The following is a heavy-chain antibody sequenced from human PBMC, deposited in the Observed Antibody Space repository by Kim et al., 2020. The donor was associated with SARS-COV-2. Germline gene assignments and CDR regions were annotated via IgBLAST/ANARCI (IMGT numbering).Heavy chain of an antibody. J-gene: IGHJ4*02. Sequence: ENAASVKGRFTISRDDSKNIAYLQMNSLKTEDTAVYYCTRWNYGDFPIDYWGQGTLVTVSS. V-gene: IGHV3-49*02. D-gene: IGHD4-17*01. CDR3: TRWNYGDFPIDY.